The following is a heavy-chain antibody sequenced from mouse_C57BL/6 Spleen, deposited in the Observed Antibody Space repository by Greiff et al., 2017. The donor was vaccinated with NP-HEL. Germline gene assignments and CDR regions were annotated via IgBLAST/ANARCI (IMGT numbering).Heavy chain of an antibody. J-gene: IGHJ2*01. V-gene: IGHV1-82*01. CDR2: IYPGDGDT. Sequence: VKLQESGPELVKPGASVKISCKASGYAFSSSWMNWVKQRPGKGLEWIGRIYPGDGDTNYNGKFKGKATLTADKSSSTAYMQLSSLTSEDSAVYFCARTPNWVYFDYWGQGTTLTVSS. D-gene: IGHD4-1*01. CDR1: GYAFSSSW. CDR3: ARTPNWVYFDY.